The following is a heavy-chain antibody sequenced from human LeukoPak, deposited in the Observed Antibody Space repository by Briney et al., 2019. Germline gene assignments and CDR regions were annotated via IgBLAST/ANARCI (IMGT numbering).Heavy chain of an antibody. CDR3: ARHYGSGSYYNHRDY. J-gene: IGHJ4*02. D-gene: IGHD3-10*01. CDR1: GFKFDDYG. V-gene: IGHV3-20*04. Sequence: GGSLRLSCAASGFKFDDYGMSWVRQAPGKGLEWVSGINWNGGSTGYADSVKGRFTISRDNAKNSLYLQMNSLRAEDTALYYCARHYGSGSYYNHRDYWGQGTLVTVSS. CDR2: INWNGGST.